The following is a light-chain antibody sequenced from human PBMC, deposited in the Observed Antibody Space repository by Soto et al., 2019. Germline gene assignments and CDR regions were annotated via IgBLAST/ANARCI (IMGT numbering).Light chain of an antibody. CDR1: SSNIGAGYD. Sequence: QSVLTQPPSESGAPGQRVTISCTGSSSNIGAGYDVHWYQQLPGTAPKVFIYGNSNRPSGVPDRFSGSKSGTSASLAITGLQAEDEAHYYCQSYDTSLSGAVFGGGTKLTVL. J-gene: IGLJ2*01. CDR2: GNS. V-gene: IGLV1-40*01. CDR3: QSYDTSLSGAV.